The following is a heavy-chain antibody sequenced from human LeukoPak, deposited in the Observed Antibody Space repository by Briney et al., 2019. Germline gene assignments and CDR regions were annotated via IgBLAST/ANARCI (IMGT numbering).Heavy chain of an antibody. CDR1: GFTVSSNY. CDR3: ARGVRVTGYAEYYFDY. J-gene: IGHJ4*02. Sequence: AGGSLRLSCAASGFTVSSNYMSWDRQAPGKGLEWVSVIYSGGSTYYADSVKGRFTISRDNSKNTLYLQMNSLRAEDTAVYYCARGVRVTGYAEYYFDYWGQGTLVTVSS. V-gene: IGHV3-66*01. CDR2: IYSGGST. D-gene: IGHD5-12*01.